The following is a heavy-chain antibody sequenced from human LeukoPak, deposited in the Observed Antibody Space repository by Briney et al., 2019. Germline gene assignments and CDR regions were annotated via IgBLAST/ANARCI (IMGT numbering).Heavy chain of an antibody. D-gene: IGHD6-19*01. Sequence: GGSLRLSCAASGFTFSNAWMSWVRQAPGKGLEWVGRIKSKTDGGTTDYAAPVKGRFTISRDDSKNTLYLQMNSLKTEDTTVYYCTTGSIGLSPSSGWYLSYYYYYMDVWGKGTTVTVSS. CDR1: GFTFSNAW. J-gene: IGHJ6*03. CDR2: IKSKTDGGTT. CDR3: TTGSIGLSPSSGWYLSYYYYYMDV. V-gene: IGHV3-15*01.